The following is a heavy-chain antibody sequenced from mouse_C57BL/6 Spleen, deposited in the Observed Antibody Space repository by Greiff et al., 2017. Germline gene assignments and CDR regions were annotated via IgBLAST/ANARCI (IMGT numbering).Heavy chain of an antibody. Sequence: QVQLQQPGAELVKPGASVKMSCKASGYTFTSYWITWVKQRPGQGLEWIGDIYPGSGSTNYNEKFKSKATLTVDTSSSTAYMQLSSLTSEDSAVXYCAKNFPFITTVVPTDSYAMDYWGQGTSVTVSS. V-gene: IGHV1-55*01. D-gene: IGHD1-1*01. CDR1: GYTFTSYW. CDR2: IYPGSGST. J-gene: IGHJ4*01. CDR3: AKNFPFITTVVPTDSYAMDY.